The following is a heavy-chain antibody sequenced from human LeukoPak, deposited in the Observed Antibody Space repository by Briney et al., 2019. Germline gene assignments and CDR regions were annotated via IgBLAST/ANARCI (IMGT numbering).Heavy chain of an antibody. Sequence: PSQTLSLTCTVSGGSISSGGYYWSWIRQHPGKGLEWIGYIYYSGSTYYNPSLKSRVTISVDTSKNQFSLKLSSVTAADTAGYYCARVWDYDYVWGRPGGDAFDIWGQGTMVTVSS. CDR1: GGSISSGGYY. D-gene: IGHD3-16*01. CDR2: IYYSGST. J-gene: IGHJ3*02. V-gene: IGHV4-31*03. CDR3: ARVWDYDYVWGRPGGDAFDI.